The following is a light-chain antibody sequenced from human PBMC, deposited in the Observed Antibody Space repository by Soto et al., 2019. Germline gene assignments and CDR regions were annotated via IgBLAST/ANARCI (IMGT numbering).Light chain of an antibody. CDR2: GAS. CDR3: QQYGRT. V-gene: IGKV3-20*01. CDR1: QSVSSSY. J-gene: IGKJ3*01. Sequence: EVLLTQSPGTLSLSPGERATLSCRASQSVSSSYLAWYQQKPGQAPRLLIYGASSRATGIPDRFSGSGSGTDFTLTISRLEPEDFAVYYCQQYGRTVGPGTKVDIK.